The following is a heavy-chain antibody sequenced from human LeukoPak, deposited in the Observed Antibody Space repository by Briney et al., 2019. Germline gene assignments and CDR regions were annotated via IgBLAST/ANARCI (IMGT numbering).Heavy chain of an antibody. V-gene: IGHV3-21*01. CDR2: ISSRSSYI. J-gene: IGHJ4*02. D-gene: IGHD3-10*01. CDR1: GFLVSTNY. Sequence: PGGSLRLSCAASGFLVSTNYMGWVRQAPGKGLEWVSAISSRSSYIYYVDSVKGRFSISRDNAKNSLYLQMNSLRAEDTAVYYCARDGVPNFFDYWGQGTLVTVSS. CDR3: ARDGVPNFFDY.